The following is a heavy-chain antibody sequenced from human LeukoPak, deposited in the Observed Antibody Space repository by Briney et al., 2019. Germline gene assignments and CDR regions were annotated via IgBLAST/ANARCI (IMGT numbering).Heavy chain of an antibody. CDR1: GFTFSSYG. J-gene: IGHJ4*02. V-gene: IGHV3-33*01. CDR3: ARDDGFWSGYY. CDR2: IWYDGSNK. Sequence: GGSPRLSCAASGFTFSSYGMHWVRQAPGKGLEWVAVIWYDGSNKYYADSVKGRFTISRDNSKNTPYLQMNSLRAEDTAVYYCARDDGFWSGYYWGQGTLVTVSS. D-gene: IGHD3-3*01.